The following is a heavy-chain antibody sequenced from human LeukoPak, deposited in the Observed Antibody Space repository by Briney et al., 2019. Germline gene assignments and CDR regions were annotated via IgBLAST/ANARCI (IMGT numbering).Heavy chain of an antibody. J-gene: IGHJ6*03. CDR2: IYTSGST. CDR1: GGSISSYY. CDR3: ARIGSYYSGYYYYYYMDV. Sequence: SETLSLTCTVSGGSISSYYWSWIRQPPGKGLEWIGYIYTSGSTNYNPSLKSRVTISVDTSKNQFSLKLSSVTAADTAVYYCARIGSYYSGYYYYYYMDVWGKGTTVTVSS. V-gene: IGHV4-4*09. D-gene: IGHD1-26*01.